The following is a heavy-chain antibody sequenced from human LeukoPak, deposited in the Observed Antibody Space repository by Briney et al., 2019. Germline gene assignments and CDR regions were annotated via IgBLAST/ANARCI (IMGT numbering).Heavy chain of an antibody. CDR3: ARWGIAAAGKPGQDY. J-gene: IGHJ4*02. CDR1: GFTFSSYS. D-gene: IGHD6-13*01. CDR2: ISSSSSYI. V-gene: IGHV3-21*01. Sequence: GGSLRLSCAASGFTFSSYSMNWVRQAPGKGLEWVSSISSSSSYIYYADSVKGRFTISRDNAKNSLYLQMNSLRAEDTAVYYCARWGIAAAGKPGQDYWGRGTLVTVSS.